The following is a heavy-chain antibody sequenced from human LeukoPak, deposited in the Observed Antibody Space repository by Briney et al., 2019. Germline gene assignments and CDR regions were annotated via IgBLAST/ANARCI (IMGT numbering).Heavy chain of an antibody. J-gene: IGHJ4*02. CDR3: AVTDYYDSSGYYDY. V-gene: IGHV4-59*01. CDR1: GGSISSYY. Sequence: SETLSLTCTVSGGSISSYYWSWIRQPPGKGLEWIGYIYYSGSTNYNPSLKSRVTISVDTSKNQFSLKLSSVTAADTAVYYCAVTDYYDSSGYYDYWGQGTLVTVSS. D-gene: IGHD3-22*01. CDR2: IYYSGST.